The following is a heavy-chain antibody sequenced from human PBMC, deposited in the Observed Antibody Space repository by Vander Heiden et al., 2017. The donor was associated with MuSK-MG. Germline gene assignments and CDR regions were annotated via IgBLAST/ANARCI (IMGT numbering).Heavy chain of an antibody. CDR2: IYHSGST. J-gene: IGHJ4*02. CDR1: GYSISSGYY. Sequence: QVQLQESGPGLVKPSETLSLTCTVSGYSISSGYYWGWIRQPPGKGLEWIGSIYHSGSTYYNPSLKSRVTISVDTSKNQFSLKLSSVTAADTAVYYCARDHKGMVTSDYWGQGTLVTVS. CDR3: ARDHKGMVTSDY. V-gene: IGHV4-38-2*02. D-gene: IGHD5-18*01.